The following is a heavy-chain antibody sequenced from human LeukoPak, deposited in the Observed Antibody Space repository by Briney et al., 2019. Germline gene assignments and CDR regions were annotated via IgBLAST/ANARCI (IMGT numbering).Heavy chain of an antibody. D-gene: IGHD3-10*01. V-gene: IGHV3-30*02. CDR3: AKDRDPFYYGSGTDY. CDR1: GFTFSSYG. Sequence: GGSLRLSCAASGFTFSSYGMHWVRQAPGKGLEWVAFIRYDGSNKYYADSVKGRFTISRDNSKNTLYLQMNSLRAEDTAVYYCAKDRDPFYYGSGTDYWGQGTLVTVSS. J-gene: IGHJ4*02. CDR2: IRYDGSNK.